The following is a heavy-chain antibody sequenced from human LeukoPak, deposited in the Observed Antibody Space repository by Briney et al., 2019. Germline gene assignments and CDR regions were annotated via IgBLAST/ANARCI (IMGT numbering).Heavy chain of an antibody. CDR2: IDSSENA. Sequence: SETLSLTCTVSGGSISTSGYYWGWIRQPPGKGLEYFASIDSSENAYYNPSLQSRVTISADTSKNQFSLKLSSVTAADTAVYFCTRVRRGSSWNFDYWGQGILVTVSS. CDR1: GGSISTSGYY. CDR3: TRVRRGSSWNFDY. J-gene: IGHJ4*02. D-gene: IGHD6-13*01. V-gene: IGHV4-39*07.